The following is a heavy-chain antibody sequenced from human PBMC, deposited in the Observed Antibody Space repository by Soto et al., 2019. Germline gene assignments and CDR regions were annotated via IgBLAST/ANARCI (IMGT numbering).Heavy chain of an antibody. CDR1: GFTFSSYS. J-gene: IGHJ6*02. CDR2: ISWNSGSI. CDR3: AKDVSGRGSYYYYYGMDV. V-gene: IGHV3-9*01. D-gene: IGHD3-16*01. Sequence: EVQLVESGGGLVKPGGSLRLSCAASGFTFSSYSMNWVRQAPGKGLEWVSGISWNSGSIVYADSVKARFTMSRDNAKNFLYLQMNSLRAEDTALYFCAKDVSGRGSYYYYYGMDVWGQGTTVTVSS.